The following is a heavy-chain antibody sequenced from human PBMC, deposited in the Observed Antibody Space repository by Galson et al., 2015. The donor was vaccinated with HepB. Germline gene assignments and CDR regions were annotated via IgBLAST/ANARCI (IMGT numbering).Heavy chain of an antibody. CDR3: ARVTIFGGPYYYGMDV. CDR2: ISAYNGNT. D-gene: IGHD3-3*01. V-gene: IGHV1-18*04. Sequence: SCKASGYTFTSYGISWVRQAPGQGLEWMGWISAYNGNTNYAQKLQGRVTMTTDTSTSTAYMELRSLRSDDTAVYYCARVTIFGGPYYYGMDVWGQGTTVTVSS. J-gene: IGHJ6*02. CDR1: GYTFTSYG.